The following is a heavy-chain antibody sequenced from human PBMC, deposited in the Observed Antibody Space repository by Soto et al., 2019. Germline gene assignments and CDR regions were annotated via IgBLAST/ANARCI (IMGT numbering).Heavy chain of an antibody. V-gene: IGHV4-4*02. Sequence: QVQLQESGPGLVKPSGTLSLTCAVSGVAISSSTWWSCVRQPPGKGLEWIGEIYHSGSTNYNPSLKSRVTISVDTSNNQFSLKLTSVTAADTAVYYCAGGYGSGSYDNWGQGTLVSVSS. J-gene: IGHJ4*02. CDR3: AGGYGSGSYDN. D-gene: IGHD3-10*01. CDR2: IYHSGST. CDR1: GVAISSSTW.